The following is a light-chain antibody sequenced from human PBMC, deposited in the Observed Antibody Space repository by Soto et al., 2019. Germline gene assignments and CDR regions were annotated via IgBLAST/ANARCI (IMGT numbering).Light chain of an antibody. Sequence: QSALTQPASVSGSPGQSITISCTGTSSDVGGYNYVSWYQQHPGKAPKLMLYEVSNRPSGVSNRVSGSKSVNTASLTISGLQAEDEADYYCSSYTSSSTPYVFGTGTKLTVL. CDR2: EVS. V-gene: IGLV2-14*01. CDR1: SSDVGGYNY. CDR3: SSYTSSSTPYV. J-gene: IGLJ1*01.